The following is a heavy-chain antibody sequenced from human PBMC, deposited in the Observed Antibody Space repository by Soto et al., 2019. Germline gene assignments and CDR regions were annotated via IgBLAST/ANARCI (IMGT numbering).Heavy chain of an antibody. J-gene: IGHJ4*02. D-gene: IGHD6-6*01. Sequence: EVQLLESGGGLVQPGGSLRLSCAASGFTFSYSAMNWVRQAPGKGLEWVSHIGGSGGSTYYADSVKGRFTISRDNSKNTLYLQMNGLRDEDTAVYYCAKDQYASYLLRGSWDYWGQGTLVTVSS. V-gene: IGHV3-23*01. CDR1: GFTFSYSA. CDR2: IGGSGGST. CDR3: AKDQYASYLLRGSWDY.